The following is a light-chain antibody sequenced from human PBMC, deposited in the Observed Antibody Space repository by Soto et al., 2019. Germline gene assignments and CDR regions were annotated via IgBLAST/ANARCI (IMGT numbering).Light chain of an antibody. J-gene: IGKJ4*01. CDR3: QQYDWRLT. Sequence: DIQMTQSPSSLSASVGDRVTITCQASQDISNYLNWYQQKPGKAPKLLIYDASNLETGVPSRFSGSGSGTDFTFTISSLQPEDIATYYCQQYDWRLTFGGGTKVEIK. CDR2: DAS. V-gene: IGKV1-33*01. CDR1: QDISNY.